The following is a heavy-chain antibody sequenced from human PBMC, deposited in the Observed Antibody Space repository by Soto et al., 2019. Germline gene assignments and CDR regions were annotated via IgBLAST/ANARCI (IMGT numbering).Heavy chain of an antibody. CDR1: GFTFSSYA. D-gene: IGHD6-13*01. Sequence: PGGSLRLSCAASGFTFSSYAMHWVRQAPGKGLEWVAVISYDGSNKYYADSVKGRFTISRDNSKNTLYLQMNSLRAEDTAVYYCARDAFGPGTFDPWGQGTLVTVSS. CDR2: ISYDGSNK. V-gene: IGHV3-30-3*01. CDR3: ARDAFGPGTFDP. J-gene: IGHJ5*02.